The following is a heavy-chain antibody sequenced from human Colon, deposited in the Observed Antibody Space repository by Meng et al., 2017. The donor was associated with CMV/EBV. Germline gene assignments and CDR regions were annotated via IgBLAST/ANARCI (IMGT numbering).Heavy chain of an antibody. CDR3: AKDPSGSD. CDR1: VFSFSDYW. J-gene: IGHJ4*02. CDR2: INEAGSTR. Sequence: LRLSCAASVFSFSDYWMHWVRQIPGKGLVWVSRINEAGSTRSYADSVKGRFTISRDNARKTVYLQMDSLRAEDTAIYYCAKDPSGSDWGQGTLVTVSS. D-gene: IGHD5-12*01. V-gene: IGHV3-74*03.